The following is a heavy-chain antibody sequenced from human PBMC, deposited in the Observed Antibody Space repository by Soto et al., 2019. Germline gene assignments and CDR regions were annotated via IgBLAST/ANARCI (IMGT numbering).Heavy chain of an antibody. CDR1: GGSIISYY. D-gene: IGHD4-4*01. V-gene: IGHV4-59*01. CDR2: IYYSGST. CDR3: ARRGSINLFDY. Sequence: SETLSLTCTVSGGSIISYYWSWIRQPPGKGLEWIGYIYYSGSTNHNPSLKSRVTISVDTSNNQFSLKLSSVTAADTSVYYCARRGSINLFDYWGQGTLVTVSS. J-gene: IGHJ4*02.